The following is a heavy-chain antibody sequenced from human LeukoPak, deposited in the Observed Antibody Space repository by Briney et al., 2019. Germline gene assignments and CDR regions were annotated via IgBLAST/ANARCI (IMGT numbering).Heavy chain of an antibody. V-gene: IGHV3-7*01. D-gene: IGHD3-3*01. Sequence: GGSLRLSCAASGFTFSCYWMSWVRQAPGKGLEWVANIKQDGSEKYYVDSVKGRSTISRDNAKNSLYLQMNSLRAEDTAVYYCARGQDFWSGYLVYWGQGTLVTVSS. J-gene: IGHJ4*02. CDR1: GFTFSCYW. CDR3: ARGQDFWSGYLVY. CDR2: IKQDGSEK.